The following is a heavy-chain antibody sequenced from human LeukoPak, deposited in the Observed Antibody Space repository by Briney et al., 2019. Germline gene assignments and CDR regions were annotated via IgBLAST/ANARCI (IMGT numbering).Heavy chain of an antibody. CDR3: ARGLVLYRYFDY. V-gene: IGHV4-34*01. CDR2: INHSGST. Sequence: PSETLCLTCAVYGGSFSGYYWSWIRQPPGKGLEWIGEINHSGSTNYNPSLKSRVTISVDTSKYQFSLKLSSVTAADTAVYYCARGLVLYRYFDYWGQGTLVTVSS. CDR1: GGSFSGYY. J-gene: IGHJ4*02. D-gene: IGHD2-8*01.